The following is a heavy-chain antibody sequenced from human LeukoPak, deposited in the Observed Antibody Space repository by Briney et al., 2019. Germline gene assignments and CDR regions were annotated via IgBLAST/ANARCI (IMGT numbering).Heavy chain of an antibody. D-gene: IGHD3-22*01. Sequence: GGSLRLSCAASGFTFSSYTMSWVRQAPGKGLEGVSGISGSGGSTYYADSVKGRFTISRDNSKNTLYLQMNSLRAEGTAVYYCAKDRYYDSSGPSDYWGQGTLVTVSS. CDR3: AKDRYYDSSGPSDY. CDR1: GFTFSSYT. CDR2: ISGSGGST. V-gene: IGHV3-23*01. J-gene: IGHJ4*02.